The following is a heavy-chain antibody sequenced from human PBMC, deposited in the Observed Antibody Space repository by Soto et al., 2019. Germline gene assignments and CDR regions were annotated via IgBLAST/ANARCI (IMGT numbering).Heavy chain of an antibody. D-gene: IGHD3-3*01. CDR2: ISYDGSNK. CDR3: VPYDFWSGYYFDY. V-gene: IGHV3-30*03. CDR1: GFTFSIYG. Sequence: SLRLSCAASGFTFSIYGMHWVRQAPGKGLEWVAVISYDGSNKYYADSVKGRFTISRDNSKNTLYLQMNSLRAEDTAVYYCVPYDFWSGYYFDYWGQGTLVTVSS. J-gene: IGHJ4*02.